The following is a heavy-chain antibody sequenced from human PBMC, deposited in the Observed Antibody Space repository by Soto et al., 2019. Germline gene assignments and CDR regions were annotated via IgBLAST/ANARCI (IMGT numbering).Heavy chain of an antibody. D-gene: IGHD1-26*01. J-gene: IGHJ4*02. V-gene: IGHV4-59*01. Sequence: SSETLSLTCTVSGGSISSYYWSWIRQPPGKGLEWIGYIYYSGSTNYNPSLKSRVTISVDTSKNQFSLKLSSVTAADTAVYYCASRLSGSYFYWGQGTLVTV. CDR1: GGSISSYY. CDR3: ASRLSGSYFY. CDR2: IYYSGST.